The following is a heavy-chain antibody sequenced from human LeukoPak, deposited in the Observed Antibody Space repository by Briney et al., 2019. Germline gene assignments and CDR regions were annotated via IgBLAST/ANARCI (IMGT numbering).Heavy chain of an antibody. CDR2: IYQSGST. V-gene: IGHV4-39*02. D-gene: IGHD5/OR15-5a*01. Sequence: SETLSLTCAVSGGSITSGLHYWGWIRQPPGKGLEWIATIYQSGSTYYNPSLESRVTISVDTSKKHFSLTLRSVTAADTAVYCAGNSVYSRYYFDDWGQGTLVTVSS. CDR3: GNSVYSRYYFDD. CDR1: GGSITSGLHY. J-gene: IGHJ4*02.